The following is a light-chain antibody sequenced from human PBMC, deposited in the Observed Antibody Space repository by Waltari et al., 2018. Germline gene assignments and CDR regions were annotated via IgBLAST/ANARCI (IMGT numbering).Light chain of an antibody. Sequence: QSVLTQPPSASGTPGQRVTISCSGSNSNLGSNYISWYQQFPGTAPKLLICRDNQRPSGVPDRFSGSKSGTSASLVISGLRSEDDADYYCATWDNSLSGRVFGGGTRVTVL. J-gene: IGLJ3*02. V-gene: IGLV1-47*01. CDR3: ATWDNSLSGRV. CDR2: RDN. CDR1: NSNLGSNY.